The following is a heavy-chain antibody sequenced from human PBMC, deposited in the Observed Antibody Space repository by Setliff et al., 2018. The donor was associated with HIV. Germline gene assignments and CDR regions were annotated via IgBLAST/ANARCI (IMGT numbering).Heavy chain of an antibody. D-gene: IGHD3-3*01. Sequence: SENLSLTCNVSGGSVNNYYWTWIRQPPGKGLEWIGYIYSSGSTHYNPSLESRVTISVDTSKNQVFLQVNSVTAADTAVYYCARGNFLFDYWGQGALVTVSS. CDR3: ARGNFLFDY. CDR1: GGSVNNYY. V-gene: IGHV4-4*08. J-gene: IGHJ4*02. CDR2: IYSSGST.